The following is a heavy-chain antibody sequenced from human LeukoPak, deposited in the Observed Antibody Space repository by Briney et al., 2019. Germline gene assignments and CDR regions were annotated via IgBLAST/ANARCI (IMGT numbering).Heavy chain of an antibody. CDR3: ATKYGSGSYWGAFDI. D-gene: IGHD3-10*01. J-gene: IGHJ3*02. V-gene: IGHV3-7*03. CDR2: INQDGSEK. Sequence: GGSLRLSCAASEFTFSSYWMSWVRQAPGKGLEWVANINQDGSEKYYVDSVKGRFTISRDNAKNSLYLQMNSLRAEDTAVYYCATKYGSGSYWGAFDIWGQGTMITVSS. CDR1: EFTFSSYW.